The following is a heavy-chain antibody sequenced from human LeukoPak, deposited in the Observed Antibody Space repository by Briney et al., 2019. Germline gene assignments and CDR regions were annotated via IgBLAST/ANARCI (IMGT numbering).Heavy chain of an antibody. CDR2: INHSGST. J-gene: IGHJ4*02. CDR1: GGSFSGYY. CDR3: ARGSLTYYYDSSGYFDY. V-gene: IGHV4-34*01. D-gene: IGHD3-22*01. Sequence: SETLSLTCAVYGGSFSGYYWSWIRQPPGKGLEWIGEINHSGSTNYNPPLKSRVTISVDTSKNQFSLKLSSVTAADTAVYYCARGSLTYYYDSSGYFDYWGQGTLVTVSS.